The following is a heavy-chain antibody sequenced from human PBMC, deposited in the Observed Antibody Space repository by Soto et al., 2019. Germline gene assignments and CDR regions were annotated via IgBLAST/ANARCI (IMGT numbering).Heavy chain of an antibody. CDR2: ISSSGGAV. Sequence: EVELVESGGGLAQPGGSLRLSCAASVFTFSTHSMSWVRQTPGRGLEWISYISSSGGAVDYADSVKGRFTVTRDNGKNSLYLPMNNLKDEDSAVYYCVRGGSSWYHGGLNWFDPWGQGTLVTVSS. J-gene: IGHJ5*02. V-gene: IGHV3-48*02. CDR3: VRGGSSWYHGGLNWFDP. D-gene: IGHD6-13*01. CDR1: VFTFSTHS.